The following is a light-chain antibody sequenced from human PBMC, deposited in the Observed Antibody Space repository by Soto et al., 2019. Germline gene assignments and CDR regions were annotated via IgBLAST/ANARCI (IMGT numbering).Light chain of an antibody. J-gene: IGKJ3*01. Sequence: ETVLTQSPGTLSLSPGERATLSCRASQSVSSRSLAWYQQKPGQAPRLLIYDVSSRATGIPDRFSGSGSGTDFSITISRLEPEDFAVYYCQQNDRWFTFGPGTKVDIK. CDR2: DVS. V-gene: IGKV3-20*01. CDR3: QQNDRWFT. CDR1: QSVSSRS.